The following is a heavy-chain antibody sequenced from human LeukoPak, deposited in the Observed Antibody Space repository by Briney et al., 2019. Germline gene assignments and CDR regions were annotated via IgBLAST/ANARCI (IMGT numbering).Heavy chain of an antibody. D-gene: IGHD1-26*01. V-gene: IGHV3-23*01. CDR3: AKDYEPLVGVHRWGDWFDP. J-gene: IGHJ5*02. CDR1: GFTFSSYA. CDR2: ISGSGGST. Sequence: GGSLKLSCAASGFTFSSYAMSWVRQAPGKGLEWVSAISGSGGSTYYADSVKGRFTISRDNSKNTLYLQMNSLRAEDTAVYYCAKDYEPLVGVHRWGDWFDPWGQGTLVTVSS.